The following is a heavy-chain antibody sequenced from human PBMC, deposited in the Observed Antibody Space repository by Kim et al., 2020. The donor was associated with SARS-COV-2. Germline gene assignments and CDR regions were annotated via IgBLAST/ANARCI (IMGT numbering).Heavy chain of an antibody. CDR3: ARGDPPYYDILTGWDYYGMDV. V-gene: IGHV4-34*01. CDR1: GGSFSGYY. D-gene: IGHD3-9*01. Sequence: SETLSLTCAVYGGSFSGYYWSWIRQPPGKGLEWIGEINHSGSTNYNPSLKSRVTISVDTSKNQFSLKLSSVTAADTAVYYCARGDPPYYDILTGWDYYGMDVWGQGTTVTVSS. CDR2: INHSGST. J-gene: IGHJ6*02.